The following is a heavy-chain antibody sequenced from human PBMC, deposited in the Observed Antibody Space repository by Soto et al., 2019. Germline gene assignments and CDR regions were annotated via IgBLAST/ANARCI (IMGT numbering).Heavy chain of an antibody. CDR2: IWYDGSNK. D-gene: IGHD3-10*01. Sequence: QVQLVESGGGVVQPGRSLRLSCAASGFTFSSYGMHWVRQAPGKGLEWVAVIWYDGSNKYYADSVKGRFTISRDNSKNTLYLQMNSLRAEDTAVYYCARDKVVGLWFGDYYYYYGMDVWGQGTTVTVSS. CDR3: ARDKVVGLWFGDYYYYYGMDV. J-gene: IGHJ6*02. V-gene: IGHV3-33*01. CDR1: GFTFSSYG.